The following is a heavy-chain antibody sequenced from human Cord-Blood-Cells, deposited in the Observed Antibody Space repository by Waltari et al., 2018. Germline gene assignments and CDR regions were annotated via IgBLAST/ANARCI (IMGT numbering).Heavy chain of an antibody. J-gene: IGHJ4*02. CDR3: ARDIAAAEGVDY. CDR1: GYTFTGYY. CDR2: INPNRGGT. Sequence: QVQLVQSGAEVKKPGASVKVSCKASGYTFTGYYMHWVRQAPGQGLEWMGWINPNRGGTNYAQKFQGRVTMTRDTSISTAYMELSRLRSDDTAMYYCARDIAAAEGVDYWGQGTLVTVSS. V-gene: IGHV1-2*02. D-gene: IGHD6-13*01.